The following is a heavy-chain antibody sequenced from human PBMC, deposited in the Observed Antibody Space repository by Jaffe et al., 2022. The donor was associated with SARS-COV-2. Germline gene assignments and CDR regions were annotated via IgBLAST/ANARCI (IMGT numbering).Heavy chain of an antibody. V-gene: IGHV3-48*01. J-gene: IGHJ6*03. Sequence: EVQLVESGGGLVQPGGSLRLSCAASGFTFSSYSMNWVRQAPGKGLEWVSYISSSSSTIYYADSVKGRFTISRDNAKNSLYLQMNSLRAEDTAVYYCARSRGYSGLPGPLAVAGTPYYYYYMDVWGKGTTVTVSS. CDR1: GFTFSSYS. D-gene: IGHD6-19*01. CDR3: ARSRGYSGLPGPLAVAGTPYYYYYMDV. CDR2: ISSSSSTI.